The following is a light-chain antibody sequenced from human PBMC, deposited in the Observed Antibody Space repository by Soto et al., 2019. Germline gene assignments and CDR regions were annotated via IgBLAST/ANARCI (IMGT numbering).Light chain of an antibody. CDR3: QKYNSAPYT. V-gene: IGKV1-27*01. CDR2: AAS. CDR1: QGISNY. Sequence: DIQMTQSPSSLSASVGDRVTITCRASQGISNYLAWYQQKPGKVPKLLIYAASTLQSGVPSRFSGSGSGTHLTLTISSLQPEDVANYYFQKYNSAPYTFGQGTKLEI. J-gene: IGKJ2*01.